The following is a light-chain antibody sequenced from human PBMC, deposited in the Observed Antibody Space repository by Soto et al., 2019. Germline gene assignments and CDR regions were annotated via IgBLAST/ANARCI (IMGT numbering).Light chain of an antibody. V-gene: IGLV2-14*01. CDR3: SSYKKFDTQV. CDR1: SSDIGGFHY. Sequence: QSALTQPGAVSGSPGQSITIACTGSSSDIGGFHYVSWYQQYPGKAPKLIIFEVSNRPSGVSQRFSGSKSGNTASLTISELQTEDEADYYCSSYKKFDTQVFGTGTKVTVL. J-gene: IGLJ1*01. CDR2: EVS.